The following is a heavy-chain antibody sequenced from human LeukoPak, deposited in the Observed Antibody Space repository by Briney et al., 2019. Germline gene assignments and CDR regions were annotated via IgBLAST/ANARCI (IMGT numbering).Heavy chain of an antibody. Sequence: SETLSLTCTVSVGSISSGGYYWSWIRQHPGKGLEWIGYIYYSGSTYYNPSLKSRVTISVDTSKNQFSLKLSSVTAADTAEYYFASDTAIAAGGVGSRWGQGTLVTVSS. D-gene: IGHD2-8*02. CDR1: VGSISSGGYY. CDR3: ASDTAIAAGGVGSR. V-gene: IGHV4-31*03. J-gene: IGHJ4*02. CDR2: IYYSGST.